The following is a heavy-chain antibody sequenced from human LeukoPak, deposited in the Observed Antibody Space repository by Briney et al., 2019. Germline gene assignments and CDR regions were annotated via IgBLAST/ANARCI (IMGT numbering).Heavy chain of an antibody. V-gene: IGHV3-30-3*01. CDR3: ARDFERTSCPDY. CDR2: ISYDGSNK. J-gene: IGHJ4*02. D-gene: IGHD2-2*01. CDR1: GFTFSSYA. Sequence: GGSLRLSCAASGFTFSSYAMHWVRQAPGKGLEWVAVISYDGSNKYYADSVKGRFTISRDNSKNTLYLQMNSLRAEDTAVYYCARDFERTSCPDYWGQGTLVTVSS.